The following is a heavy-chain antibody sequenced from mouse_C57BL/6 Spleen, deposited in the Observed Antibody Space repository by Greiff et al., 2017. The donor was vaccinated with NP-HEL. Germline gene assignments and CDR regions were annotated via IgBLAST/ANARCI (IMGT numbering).Heavy chain of an antibody. J-gene: IGHJ2*01. V-gene: IGHV1-82*01. CDR2: LYPGDGDT. CDR3: ARGGADY. Sequence: QVQLKESGPELVKPGASVKISCKASGYAFSSSWMNWVKQRPGKGLEWIGRLYPGDGDTNYNGKFKGKATLTADKSSSTAYMQLSSLTSEDSAVYFCARGGADYWGQGTTLTVSS. CDR1: GYAFSSSW.